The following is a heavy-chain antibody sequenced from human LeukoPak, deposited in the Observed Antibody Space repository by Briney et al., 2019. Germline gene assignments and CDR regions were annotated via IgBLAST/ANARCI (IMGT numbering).Heavy chain of an antibody. CDR1: GFTFSSYA. V-gene: IGHV3-21*01. D-gene: IGHD3-22*01. CDR2: IGRTSVDK. CDR3: VGGDSREL. J-gene: IGHJ4*02. Sequence: PGGSLRLSCAASGFTFSSYAMNWVRQAPGKGLEWISSIGRTSVDKYYAASVRGRFTISRDNSKNSLYVEMSSLRAEDTAVYYCVGGDSRELWGQGTLVTVSS.